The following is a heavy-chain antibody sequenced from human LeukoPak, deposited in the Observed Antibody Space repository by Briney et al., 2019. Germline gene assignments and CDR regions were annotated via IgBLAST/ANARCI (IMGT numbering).Heavy chain of an antibody. J-gene: IGHJ4*02. CDR1: GFTFSSYA. Sequence: GGSLRLSCAASGFTFSSYAMHWVRQAPGKGLEWVAVISYDGSNKYYADSVEGRFTISRDNSKNTLYLQMNSLRAEDTAVYYCASFTNWGQGTLVTVSS. CDR3: ASFTN. CDR2: ISYDGSNK. V-gene: IGHV3-30*04. D-gene: IGHD2-2*01.